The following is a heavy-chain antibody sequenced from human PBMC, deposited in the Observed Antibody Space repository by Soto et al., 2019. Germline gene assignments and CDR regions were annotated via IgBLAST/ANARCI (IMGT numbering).Heavy chain of an antibody. CDR1: GFTFSRFG. J-gene: IGHJ4*02. V-gene: IGHV3-33*01. D-gene: IGHD4-17*01. CDR3: ARDDDFDDNGLDY. CDR2: ILNDGSNE. Sequence: QVQLVESGGGVVQPGTSLRLCCAASGFTFSRFGMHWVRQAPGKGLEWVGVILNDGSNEKYADSVKGRFTISRDNSKNTLYLQMNSLRAEDTAVYYCARDDDFDDNGLDYWGQGTLVTVSS.